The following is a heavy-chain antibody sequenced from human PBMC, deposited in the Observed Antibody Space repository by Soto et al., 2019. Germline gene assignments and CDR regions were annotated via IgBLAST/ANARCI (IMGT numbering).Heavy chain of an antibody. D-gene: IGHD5-18*01. Sequence: EAQLVESGGGLIQPGGSLRLSCAASGFTVSDNYITWVRQAPGKGLEWGSLLYSGGRIYYADSVMGRFTISRDTSKNTLYLQMNSLRTEDTAVYYCAKSDPGYAYGLNVWGQGTTVTVSS. J-gene: IGHJ6*02. CDR2: LYSGGRI. V-gene: IGHV3-53*01. CDR1: GFTVSDNY. CDR3: AKSDPGYAYGLNV.